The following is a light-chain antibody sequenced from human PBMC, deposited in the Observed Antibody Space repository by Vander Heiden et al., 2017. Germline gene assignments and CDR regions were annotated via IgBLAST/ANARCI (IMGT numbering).Light chain of an antibody. J-gene: IGLJ3*02. CDR3: QSYDSSNHWV. CDR2: EDN. CDR1: SGSVAGNY. V-gene: IGLV6-57*01. Sequence: FMLPQPDCVSASPGRTVTLSCTRSSGSVAGNYVQWYQQRPGSSPTPVIYEDNQRPSGVPDRFSGSIDSSSNSASLTISGLKTEDEADYYCQSYDSSNHWVFGGGTKLTVL.